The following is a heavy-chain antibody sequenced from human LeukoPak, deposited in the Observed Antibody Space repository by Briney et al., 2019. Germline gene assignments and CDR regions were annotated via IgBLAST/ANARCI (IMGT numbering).Heavy chain of an antibody. J-gene: IGHJ4*02. CDR2: ISGSGGST. V-gene: IGHV3-23*01. Sequence: GGSLRLSCAASGFTFNHYAMSWVRQAPGKGLEWVSAISGSGGSTYYADSVKGRFTISRGNSKNTLYLQMNSLRAEDTAVYYCAKDLYSSGFSDYWGQGTLVTVSS. D-gene: IGHD6-19*01. CDR3: AKDLYSSGFSDY. CDR1: GFTFNHYA.